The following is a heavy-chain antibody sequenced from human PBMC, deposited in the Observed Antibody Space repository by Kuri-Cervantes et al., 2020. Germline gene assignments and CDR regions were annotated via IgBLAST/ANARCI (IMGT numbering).Heavy chain of an antibody. CDR2: ISSSSSYI. Sequence: LSLTCAASGFTFSSYSMNWVRQAPGKGLEWVSSISSSSSYIYYADSVKGRFTISRDNAKNSLYLQMNSLRAEDTAVYYCARECGGDCRYGMDVWGQGTTVTVSS. CDR3: ARECGGDCRYGMDV. CDR1: GFTFSSYS. V-gene: IGHV3-21*01. D-gene: IGHD2-21*02. J-gene: IGHJ6*02.